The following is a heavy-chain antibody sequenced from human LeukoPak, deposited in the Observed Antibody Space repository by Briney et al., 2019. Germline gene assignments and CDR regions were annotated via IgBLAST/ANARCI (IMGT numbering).Heavy chain of an antibody. D-gene: IGHD6-13*01. CDR2: MNPNSGNT. Sequence: ASVKVSCKASGYTFTSYGISWVRQAPGQGLEWMGWMNPNSGNTGYAQKFQGRVTITRNTSISTAYMELSSLRSEDTAVYYCARGPPLRIAAAGTAAYYWGQGTLVTVSS. J-gene: IGHJ4*02. CDR1: GYTFTSYG. CDR3: ARGPPLRIAAAGTAAYY. V-gene: IGHV1-8*03.